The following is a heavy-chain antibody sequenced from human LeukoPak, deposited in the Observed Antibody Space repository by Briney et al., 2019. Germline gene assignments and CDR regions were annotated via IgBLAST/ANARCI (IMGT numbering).Heavy chain of an antibody. Sequence: GGSLRLSCAASGFTFSSYSMNWDRQAPGKGLEWVSSISSSSSYIYYADSVKGRFTISRDNAKNSLYLQMNSLRAEDTAVYYCALWCSSTSCSDAFDIWGQGTMVTVSS. CDR1: GFTFSSYS. CDR2: ISSSSSYI. J-gene: IGHJ3*02. V-gene: IGHV3-21*01. CDR3: ALWCSSTSCSDAFDI. D-gene: IGHD2-2*01.